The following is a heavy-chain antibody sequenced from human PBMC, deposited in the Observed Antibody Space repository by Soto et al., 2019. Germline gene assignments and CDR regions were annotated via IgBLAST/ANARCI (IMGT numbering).Heavy chain of an antibody. J-gene: IGHJ6*02. CDR2: ISASGTDI. V-gene: IGHV3-11*01. Sequence: GGSLRLSCAASGFIFSNYYISWIRQAPGKGLEWVSYISASGTDIYYADSVKGRFTISRDNAKNSLYLQMNSLTAEDTAVYYCARGHYGLGVWGQGTTVTVSS. CDR3: ARGHYGLGV. CDR1: GFIFSNYY.